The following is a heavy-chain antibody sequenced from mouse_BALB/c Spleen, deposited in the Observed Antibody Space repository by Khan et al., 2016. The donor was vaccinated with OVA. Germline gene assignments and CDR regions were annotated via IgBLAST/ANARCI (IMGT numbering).Heavy chain of an antibody. CDR2: IRNKAKGYTT. CDR1: GFTFTDYY. V-gene: IGHV7-3*02. J-gene: IGHJ1*01. D-gene: IGHD2-1*01. CDR3: ARDINYDIYWYFDV. Sequence: EVELVESGGGLVQPGGSLRLSCATSGFTFTDYYMSWVRQSPGKALEWLGFIRNKAKGYTTEDSASVRGRFTISRDNSQSILYLQMNTLTSEDSATYYWARDINYDIYWYFDVWGAGTTVTVSS.